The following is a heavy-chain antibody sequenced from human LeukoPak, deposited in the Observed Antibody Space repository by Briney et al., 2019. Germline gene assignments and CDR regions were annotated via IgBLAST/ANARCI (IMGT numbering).Heavy chain of an antibody. D-gene: IGHD6-13*01. CDR1: GFTFSTYA. J-gene: IGHJ4*02. CDR3: AKSIAAVADSPPDY. V-gene: IGHV3-23*01. CDR2: ISGSRGST. Sequence: PGGSLRLSCAASGFTFSTYAMSWVRQAPGKGLEWVSAISGSRGSTYYADSVKGRFTISRDNSKNTLYPQMNSLRAEDTAVYYCAKSIAAVADSPPDYWGQGTLVTVSS.